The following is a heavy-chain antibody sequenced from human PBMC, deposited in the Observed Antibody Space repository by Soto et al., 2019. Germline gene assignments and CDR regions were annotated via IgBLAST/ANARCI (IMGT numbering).Heavy chain of an antibody. CDR1: GFTFSGSA. CDR2: IRSKANSYAT. J-gene: IGHJ4*02. CDR3: TRAGKEQVVHY. D-gene: IGHD6-6*01. V-gene: IGHV3-73*01. Sequence: GGSLRLSCAASGFTFSGSAMHWVRQASGKGLEWVGRIRSKANSYATAYAASVKGRFTISRDDSNNKAYLQMNSLKTDDTAVYYGTRAGKEQVVHYWGQGTLVTVSS.